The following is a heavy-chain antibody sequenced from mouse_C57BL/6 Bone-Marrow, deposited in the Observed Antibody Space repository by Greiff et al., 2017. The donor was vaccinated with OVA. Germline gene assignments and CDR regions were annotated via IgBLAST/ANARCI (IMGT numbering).Heavy chain of an antibody. V-gene: IGHV1-82*01. CDR1: GYAFSSSW. CDR3: ARLRWLLGESYAMDY. J-gene: IGHJ4*01. CDR2: IYPGDGDT. D-gene: IGHD2-3*01. Sequence: QVQLKESGPELVKPGASVKISCKASGYAFSSSWMNWVKQRPGKGLEWIGRIYPGDGDTNYNGKFKGKATLTADKSSSTAYMQLSSLTSEDSAVYFCARLRWLLGESYAMDYWGQGTSVTVSS.